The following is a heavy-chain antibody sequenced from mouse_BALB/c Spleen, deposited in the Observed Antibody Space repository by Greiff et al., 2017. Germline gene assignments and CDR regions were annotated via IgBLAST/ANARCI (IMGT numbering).Heavy chain of an antibody. D-gene: IGHD2-4*01. CDR3: ARDLYYDYDGFAY. Sequence: DVKLAASGGGLVKPGGSLKLSCAASGFTFSSYAMSWVRQSPEKRLAWVAEISSGGSYTYYPDTVTGRVTISRDNAENTLYLEMSSLRSEDTAMYYCARDLYYDYDGFAYWGQGTLVTVSA. CDR1: GFTFSSYA. CDR2: ISSGGSYT. V-gene: IGHV5-9-4*01. J-gene: IGHJ3*01.